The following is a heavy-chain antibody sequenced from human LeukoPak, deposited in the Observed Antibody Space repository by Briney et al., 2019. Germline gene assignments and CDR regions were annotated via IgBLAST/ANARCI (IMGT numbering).Heavy chain of an antibody. CDR2: ISYDGSNK. Sequence: PGGSLRLSCAASGFTFSSYGMHWVRQAPGKGLEWVAVISYDGSNKYYADSVKGRFTISRDNSKNTLYLQMNSLRAEDTAVYYCAKDVGGSGSYSFPTADYWGQGTLVTVSS. V-gene: IGHV3-30*18. CDR3: AKDVGGSGSYSFPTADY. J-gene: IGHJ4*02. CDR1: GFTFSSYG. D-gene: IGHD3-10*01.